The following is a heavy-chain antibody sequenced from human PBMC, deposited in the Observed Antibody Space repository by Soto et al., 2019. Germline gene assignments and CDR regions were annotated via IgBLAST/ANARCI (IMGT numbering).Heavy chain of an antibody. J-gene: IGHJ6*02. CDR2: ISAYNGNT. CDR1: GYTFTSYG. Sequence: ASVKVSCKTSGYTFTSYGISWVRQAPGQGLEWMGWISAYNGNTNYAQKLQGRVTMTTDTSTSTAYMELRSLRSDDTAVYYCARTGGRILRYFDWLSLPYGMDVWGQGTTVTVSS. D-gene: IGHD3-9*01. CDR3: ARTGGRILRYFDWLSLPYGMDV. V-gene: IGHV1-18*04.